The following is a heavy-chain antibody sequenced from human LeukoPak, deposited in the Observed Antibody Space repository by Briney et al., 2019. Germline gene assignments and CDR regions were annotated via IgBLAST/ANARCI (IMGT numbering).Heavy chain of an antibody. CDR1: GFTFDDYA. V-gene: IGHV3-43*02. Sequence: PGGPLRLSCTASGFTFDDYAMHWVRQAPGKGLEWVSLISGDGGSTYYADSVKGRFTISRDNSKNSLYLQMNSLRTEDTALYYCAKGEYSYGYYYFDYWGQGTLVTVSS. D-gene: IGHD5-18*01. CDR3: AKGEYSYGYYYFDY. CDR2: ISGDGGST. J-gene: IGHJ4*02.